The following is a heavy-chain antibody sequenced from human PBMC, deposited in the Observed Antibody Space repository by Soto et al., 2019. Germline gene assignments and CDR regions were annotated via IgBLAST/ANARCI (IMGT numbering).Heavy chain of an antibody. CDR2: IIPIFGTA. V-gene: IGHV1-69*12. J-gene: IGHJ6*02. CDR1: GGTFSSYA. CDR3: ARHVPAAGYYYGMDV. Sequence: QVQLVQSGAEVKKPGSSVKVSCKASGGTFSSYAISWVRQAPGQGLEWMGGIIPIFGTAHYVQKFQGRVTITADESTSTAYMELSSLRSEDTAVYCCARHVPAAGYYYGMDVWGQGTTVTVSS. D-gene: IGHD2-2*01.